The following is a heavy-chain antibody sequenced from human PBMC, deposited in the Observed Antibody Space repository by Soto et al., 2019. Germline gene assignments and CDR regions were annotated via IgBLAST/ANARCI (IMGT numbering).Heavy chain of an antibody. J-gene: IGHJ4*02. Sequence: VQLVESGGGVVQPGRSLRLSCAASGFAFNTYGMHWVRHAPGKGLQWVAIISPDGNNNYYADSVKGRFTISRDNSKNTLYLQMDSLRAEDTAVYYCAKDLVVAPYFGSWGQGALVTVSS. CDR2: ISPDGNNN. CDR1: GFAFNTYG. V-gene: IGHV3-30*18. CDR3: AKDLVVAPYFGS. D-gene: IGHD2-2*01.